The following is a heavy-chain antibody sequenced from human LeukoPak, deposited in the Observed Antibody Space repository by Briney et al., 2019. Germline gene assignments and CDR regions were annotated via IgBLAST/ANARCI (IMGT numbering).Heavy chain of an antibody. CDR3: ARGLITRGDLDY. V-gene: IGHV3-33*01. J-gene: IGHJ4*02. CDR2: IWYDGSNK. Sequence: GGSLRLSCAASGFTFSSYGMHWVRQAPGKGLEWVAVIWYDGSNKYYADSVKGRFTISRDNSKNTLYLQMNSLRAEDTAVYYCARGLITRGDLDYWGQGTLVTVSS. D-gene: IGHD3-10*01. CDR1: GFTFSSYG.